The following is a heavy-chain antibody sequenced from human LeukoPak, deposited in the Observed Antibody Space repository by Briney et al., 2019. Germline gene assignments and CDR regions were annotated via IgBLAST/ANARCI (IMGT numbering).Heavy chain of an antibody. D-gene: IGHD6-6*01. Sequence: GGSLRLSCAASGFTFSSHGMHWVRQAPGKGLEWVAFLRYDGSNKDYADSVKGRFTISRDNSRNTLYLQMNSLRAEDTAVYYCAKVGLVAARPNNFDYWGQGTLVTVSS. J-gene: IGHJ4*02. V-gene: IGHV3-30*02. CDR2: LRYDGSNK. CDR3: AKVGLVAARPNNFDY. CDR1: GFTFSSHG.